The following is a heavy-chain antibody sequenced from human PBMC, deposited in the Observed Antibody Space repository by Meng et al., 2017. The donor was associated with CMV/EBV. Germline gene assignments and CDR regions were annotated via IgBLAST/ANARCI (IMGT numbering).Heavy chain of an antibody. D-gene: IGHD1-26*01. CDR1: GFTFSSYE. CDR2: ISSSGSTI. J-gene: IGHJ6*02. Sequence: GESLKISCAASGFTFSSYEMNWVRQAPGKGLEWVSYISSSGSTIYYADSVKGRFTISRDNAKNSLYPQMNSLRAEDTAVYYCARDCFLRGYYYGMDVWGQGTTVTVSS. CDR3: ARDCFLRGYYYGMDV. V-gene: IGHV3-48*03.